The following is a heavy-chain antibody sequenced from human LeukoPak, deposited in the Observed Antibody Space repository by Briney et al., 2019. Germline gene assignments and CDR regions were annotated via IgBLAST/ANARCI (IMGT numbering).Heavy chain of an antibody. Sequence: GGSLRLSCAASGFTFSSYAMHRVRQAPGKGLEWVAVISDDGTFTLYGDSVRGRFTISRDSSRNTLYLQMNSLRPEDTAVYYCTRDPYRDAPDYFDYWGQGTLVAVSS. J-gene: IGHJ4*02. CDR1: GFTFSSYA. V-gene: IGHV3-30-3*01. D-gene: IGHD3-16*02. CDR2: ISDDGTFT. CDR3: TRDPYRDAPDYFDY.